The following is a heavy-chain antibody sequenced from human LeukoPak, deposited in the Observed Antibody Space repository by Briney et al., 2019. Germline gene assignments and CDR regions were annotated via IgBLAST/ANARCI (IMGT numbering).Heavy chain of an antibody. CDR1: GYTFTGYY. CDR2: INPNSGGT. CDR3: ASFSYYYGSGSYHRTPFDY. D-gene: IGHD3-10*01. Sequence: ASVKVSCKASGYTFTGYYMHWVRQTPGQGLEWMGRINPNSGGTNYAQKFRGRVTMTRDTSISTAYMELSRLRSDDTAVYYCASFSYYYGSGSYHRTPFDYWGQGTLVTVSS. J-gene: IGHJ4*02. V-gene: IGHV1-2*06.